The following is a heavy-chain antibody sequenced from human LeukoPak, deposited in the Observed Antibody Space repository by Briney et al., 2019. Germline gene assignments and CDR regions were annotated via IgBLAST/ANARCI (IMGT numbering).Heavy chain of an antibody. V-gene: IGHV4-34*01. CDR1: GGSFSGYY. Sequence: PSETLSLTCAVYGGSFSGYYWSWIRQPPGKGLEWIGEINHSGSTNYNPSLKSRVTISVDTSKNQFSLKLSSVTAADTAVYYCARLRWEPDAFDIWGQGTMVTVSS. CDR2: INHSGST. J-gene: IGHJ3*02. CDR3: ARLRWEPDAFDI. D-gene: IGHD1-26*01.